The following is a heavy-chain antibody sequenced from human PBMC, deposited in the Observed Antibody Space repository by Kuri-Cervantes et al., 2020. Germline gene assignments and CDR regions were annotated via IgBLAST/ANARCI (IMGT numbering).Heavy chain of an antibody. J-gene: IGHJ4*02. D-gene: IGHD2-21*02. Sequence: GGSLRLSCAASGFTFDDYGMTWVRQAPGKGMEWVSGMSGRTGTDRKFYADSVRGRFTISRDNSKNTLYLQMNSLRAEDTAVYYCARFTDCGGDCPLDYWGQGTPVTVSS. V-gene: IGHV3-23*01. CDR2: MSGRTGTDRK. CDR1: GFTFDDYG. CDR3: ARFTDCGGDCPLDY.